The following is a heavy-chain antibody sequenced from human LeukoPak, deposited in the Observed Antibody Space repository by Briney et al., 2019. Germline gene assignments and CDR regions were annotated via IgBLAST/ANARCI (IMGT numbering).Heavy chain of an antibody. J-gene: IGHJ5*02. CDR3: AKGGRGEVLLLKKGWFDP. CDR2: ISGSGGST. Sequence: GGSLRLSCAASGFTFSRYAMSGVRQAPGKGLEWGSAISGSGGSTYYADSVKGRFTISRDNAKTTLYLQMNSLRPEDTAVYYCAKGGRGEVLLLKKGWFDPWGQGTLVSVSS. D-gene: IGHD5-12*01. CDR1: GFTFSRYA. V-gene: IGHV3-23*01.